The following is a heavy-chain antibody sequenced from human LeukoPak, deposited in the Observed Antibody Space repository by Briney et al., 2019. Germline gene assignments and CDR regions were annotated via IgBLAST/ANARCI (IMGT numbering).Heavy chain of an antibody. CDR2: IREDGGHT. D-gene: IGHD4-23*01. Sequence: GGSLRLSCAASGLNFNNYAMSWVRQAPGKGLEWVANIREDGGHTNYVDSVKGRFTISRDNAKNSLFLQMDGLRVDDTAVYFCARDGRGGHNDFWGQGTLITVSS. CDR1: GLNFNNYA. V-gene: IGHV3-7*01. J-gene: IGHJ4*02. CDR3: ARDGRGGHNDF.